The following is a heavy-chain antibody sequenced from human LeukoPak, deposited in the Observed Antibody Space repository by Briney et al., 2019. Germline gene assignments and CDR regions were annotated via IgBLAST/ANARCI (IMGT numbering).Heavy chain of an antibody. Sequence: GRSLRLSCAASGFTFSSYGMHWVRQAPGKGLEWVAVIWYDGSNKYYADSVKGRFTISRDNSKNTLYLQMNSLRAEDTAAYYCARNRGQWLVTVMDYWGQGTLVTVSS. CDR2: IWYDGSNK. D-gene: IGHD6-19*01. CDR3: ARNRGQWLVTVMDY. CDR1: GFTFSSYG. V-gene: IGHV3-33*01. J-gene: IGHJ4*02.